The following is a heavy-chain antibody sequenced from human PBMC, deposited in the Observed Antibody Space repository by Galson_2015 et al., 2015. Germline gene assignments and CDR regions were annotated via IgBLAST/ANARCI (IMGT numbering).Heavy chain of an antibody. Sequence: SVKVSCKASGGTFSSYAISWVRQAPGQGLEWMGGIIPIFGTANYAQKFQGRVTITADESTSTAYMELSSLRSEDTAVYYCARDRLPYYDILTGYYDAFDIWGQGTMVPVSS. CDR1: GGTFSSYA. J-gene: IGHJ3*02. V-gene: IGHV1-69*13. CDR3: ARDRLPYYDILTGYYDAFDI. D-gene: IGHD3-9*01. CDR2: IIPIFGTA.